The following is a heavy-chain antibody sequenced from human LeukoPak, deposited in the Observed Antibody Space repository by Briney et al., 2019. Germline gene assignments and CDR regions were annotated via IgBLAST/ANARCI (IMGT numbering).Heavy chain of an antibody. CDR2: SSAYNGNR. V-gene: IGHV1-18*04. CDR3: AVGYCSSASCAAMSVYYCYGMDV. Sequence: ASGKLSCKASGSTFTSCGISWLRQSPGQGLEGLGGSSAYNGNRNYAQKLQVRVTMTTDTSTSTAYMEMSSLESDVTAVYFCAVGYCSSASCAAMSVYYCYGMDVWGKGTTVTVSS. CDR1: GSTFTSCG. D-gene: IGHD2-2*01. J-gene: IGHJ6*04.